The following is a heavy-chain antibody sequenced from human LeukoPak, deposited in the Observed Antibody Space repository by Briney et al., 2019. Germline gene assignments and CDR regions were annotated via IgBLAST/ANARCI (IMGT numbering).Heavy chain of an antibody. J-gene: IGHJ4*02. V-gene: IGHV1-2*06. CDR3: ARDGYNVDY. CDR2: INPNSGGT. D-gene: IGHD5-24*01. Sequence: ASVKVSCKASGYTFTSYGISWVRQAPGQGLEWMGRINPNSGGTNYAQKFQGRVTMTRDTSISTAYMELSRLRSDDTAVYYCARDGYNVDYWGQGTLVTASS. CDR1: GYTFTSYG.